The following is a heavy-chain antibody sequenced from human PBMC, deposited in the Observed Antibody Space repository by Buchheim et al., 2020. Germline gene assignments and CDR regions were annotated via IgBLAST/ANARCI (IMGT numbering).Heavy chain of an antibody. CDR1: GFTFSSYS. J-gene: IGHJ4*02. V-gene: IGHV3-48*01. D-gene: IGHD6-19*01. CDR3: ARLGWGSGWTRGGDFDY. Sequence: EVQLVESGGGLVQPGGSLRLSCAASGFTFSSYSMNWVRQAPGKGLEWVSYISSSSSTIYYADSVKGRFTISRDNAKNSLYLKRNGLRAEDTAVYYWARLGWGSGWTRGGDFDYWGQGTL. CDR2: ISSSSSTI.